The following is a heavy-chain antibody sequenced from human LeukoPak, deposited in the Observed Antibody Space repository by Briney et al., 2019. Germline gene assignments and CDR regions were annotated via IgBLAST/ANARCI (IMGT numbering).Heavy chain of an antibody. CDR3: AKPLYYYDSSGYPVRDY. Sequence: GGSLRLSCAASGFTFSNYAMSWVRQAPGKGLEWVSGISGSGGSTDYADSVKGRFTISRDNSKNTLYLQMNSLRAEDTAVYYCAKPLYYYDSSGYPVRDYWGQGTLVTVSS. V-gene: IGHV3-23*01. D-gene: IGHD3-22*01. CDR1: GFTFSNYA. CDR2: ISGSGGST. J-gene: IGHJ4*02.